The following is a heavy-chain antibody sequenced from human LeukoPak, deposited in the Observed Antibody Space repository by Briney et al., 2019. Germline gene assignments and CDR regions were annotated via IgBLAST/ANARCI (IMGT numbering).Heavy chain of an antibody. J-gene: IGHJ4*02. CDR3: TRDMVDYYGSGKFLPGDY. CDR1: GGSFSHYY. CDR2: INHSGST. V-gene: IGHV4-34*01. Sequence: SETLSLTCAVYGGSFSHYYWSWIRQPPGKGLEWIGEINHSGSTNYNPSLKSRVTMSLDTSRNQFSLKLSSVTAADTAVYYCTRDMVDYYGSGKFLPGDYWGQGTLVTVSS. D-gene: IGHD3-10*01.